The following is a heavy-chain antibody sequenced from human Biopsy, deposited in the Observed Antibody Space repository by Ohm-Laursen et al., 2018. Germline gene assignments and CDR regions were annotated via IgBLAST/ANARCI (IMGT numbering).Heavy chain of an antibody. CDR1: GFIVSSYD. CDR2: ISETSSHI. Sequence: SLRLSCAASGFIVSSYDMNWVRQAPGKGLEWISYISETSSHIYDADSVRGRFTVARDIAKNSLYLQLNSLRVEDTAAYYCARDSSRRAREGGMDVWGQGTTVTVSS. D-gene: IGHD6-6*01. CDR3: ARDSSRRAREGGMDV. J-gene: IGHJ6*02. V-gene: IGHV3-21*01.